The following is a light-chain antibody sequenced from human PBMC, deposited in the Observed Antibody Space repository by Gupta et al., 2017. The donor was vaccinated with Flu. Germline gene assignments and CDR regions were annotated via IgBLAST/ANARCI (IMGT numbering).Light chain of an antibody. CDR2: GDR. V-gene: IGLV3-21*02. CDR3: QLWDSGSDNPGL. Sequence: QTARITWGRNNIGSKSVHGYQQKPGQAPVLVVYGDRDRHSGIPERCSGSNTGNTATMTISRVEAGEEADYYCQLWDSGSDNPGLFGGGTKLTVL. J-gene: IGLJ3*02. CDR1: NIGSKS.